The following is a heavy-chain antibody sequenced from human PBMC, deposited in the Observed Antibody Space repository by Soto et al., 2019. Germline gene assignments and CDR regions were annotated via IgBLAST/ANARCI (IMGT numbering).Heavy chain of an antibody. V-gene: IGHV1-2*02. CDR3: VRDVPFIAAAGTGFDP. D-gene: IGHD6-13*01. Sequence: ASVKVSCKASGYTFTGYYMHWVRQAPGQGLEWMGWINPNSGGTNYAQKFQGRVTMTRDTSISTAYMELSRLRSDDTAVYYCVRDVPFIAAAGTGFDPWGQGTLVTVSS. J-gene: IGHJ5*02. CDR1: GYTFTGYY. CDR2: INPNSGGT.